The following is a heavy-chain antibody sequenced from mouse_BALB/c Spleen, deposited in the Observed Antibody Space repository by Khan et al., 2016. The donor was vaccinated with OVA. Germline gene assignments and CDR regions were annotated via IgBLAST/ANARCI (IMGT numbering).Heavy chain of an antibody. J-gene: IGHJ2*01. D-gene: IGHD1-1*01. V-gene: IGHV3-2*02. Sequence: EVQLVESGPGLVKPSQSLSLTCTVTGYSITSYYAWNWIRQFPGNKLEWMGFISYSGNTKYNPSLKSRFSITRDTSKNQFFLQLNSVTTEDTATYYCARVYGGDFDYWGQGTLLTVSS. CDR2: ISYSGNT. CDR3: ARVYGGDFDY. CDR1: GYSITSYYA.